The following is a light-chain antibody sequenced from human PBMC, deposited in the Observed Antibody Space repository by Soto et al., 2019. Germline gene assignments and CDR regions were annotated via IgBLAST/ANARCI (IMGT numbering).Light chain of an antibody. CDR2: WAS. V-gene: IGKV4-1*01. CDR3: QQYYSTPLT. Sequence: DIVMTQSPDSLAVSLGERATINCKSSQSVLYSSDNKNYLAWYQQKPGQPPKLVIYWASTRESGVPDRLSGSASGADFTLSISSLQAEDVAVYYCQQYYSTPLTFGGGTKVQIK. J-gene: IGKJ4*01. CDR1: QSVLYSSDNKNY.